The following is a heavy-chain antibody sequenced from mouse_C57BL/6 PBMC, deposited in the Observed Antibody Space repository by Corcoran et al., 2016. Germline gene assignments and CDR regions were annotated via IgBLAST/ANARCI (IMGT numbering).Heavy chain of an antibody. CDR2: ILPGSGST. J-gene: IGHJ4*01. Sequence: QVQLQQSGAELMKPGASVKLSCKVTGYTFTGYWIEWVKQRPGHGLEWIGEILPGSGSTNYNEKFKGKATFTADTSSNTAYMQLSSLTTEDSASYYCARRLWPYAMDYWGQGTSVTVSS. CDR1: GYTFTGYW. CDR3: ARRLWPYAMDY. V-gene: IGHV1-9*01.